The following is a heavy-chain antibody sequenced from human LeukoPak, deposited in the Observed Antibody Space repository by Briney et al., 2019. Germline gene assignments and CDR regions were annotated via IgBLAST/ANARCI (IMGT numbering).Heavy chain of an antibody. CDR2: IKQDGSEK. CDR3: ARDSNPHGSGYYFDAFDM. CDR1: GFTFSSYW. J-gene: IGHJ3*02. D-gene: IGHD3-22*01. V-gene: IGHV3-7*01. Sequence: PGGSLRLSCAASGFTFSSYWMSWVRQAPGKGLEWVANIKQDGSEKYYVDSVKGRFTISRDNAKNSLYLQMNSLRAEDTAVYYCARDSNPHGSGYYFDAFDMWGQGTMVTVSS.